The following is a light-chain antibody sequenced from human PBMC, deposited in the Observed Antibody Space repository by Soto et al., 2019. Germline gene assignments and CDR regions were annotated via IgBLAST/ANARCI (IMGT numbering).Light chain of an antibody. Sequence: QSALTQSPSASGSPGQSVTVSCTGTSSDVGGYNYVSWYQQHPGKAPKLIISEVSKRPSGVPDRFSGSKSGNTASLTVSGLQAEDEADYYCTSHAGSNNYVFGTGTKVTVL. CDR2: EVS. V-gene: IGLV2-8*01. CDR3: TSHAGSNNYV. CDR1: SSDVGGYNY. J-gene: IGLJ1*01.